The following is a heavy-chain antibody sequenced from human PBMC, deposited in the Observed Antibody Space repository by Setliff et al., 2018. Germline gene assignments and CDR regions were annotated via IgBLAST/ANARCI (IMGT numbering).Heavy chain of an antibody. CDR2: IYTSGGT. V-gene: IGHV4-59*10. D-gene: IGHD1-26*01. J-gene: IGHJ4*02. CDR3: ARGGYSGSYDFDY. Sequence: SETLSLTCAVYGGSFSGYYWSWIRQPAGKGLEWIGRIYTSGGTNYAQKFQGWVTMTRDTSISTAYMELSRLRSDDTAVYYCARGGYSGSYDFDYWGQGTLVTVSS. CDR1: GGSFSGYY.